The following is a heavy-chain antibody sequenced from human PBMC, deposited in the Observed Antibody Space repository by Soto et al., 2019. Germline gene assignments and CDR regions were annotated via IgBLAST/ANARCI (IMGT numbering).Heavy chain of an antibody. CDR3: AKSRRGAVAIGWFDP. J-gene: IGHJ5*02. V-gene: IGHV3-23*01. CDR2: ISGSGGST. CDR1: GFTFSSYA. D-gene: IGHD2-21*01. Sequence: GGSLRLSCAASGFTFSSYAMSWVRQAPGKGLEWVSAISGSGGSTYYADSVKGRFTISRDNSKNTLYLQMNSLRAEDTAVYYCAKSRRGAVAIGWFDPWGQGTLVTVFS.